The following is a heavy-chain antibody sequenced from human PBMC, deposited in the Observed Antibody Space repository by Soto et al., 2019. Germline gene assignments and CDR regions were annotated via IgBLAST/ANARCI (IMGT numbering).Heavy chain of an antibody. CDR3: ARGDDSSGYYYFDY. V-gene: IGHV3-11*01. D-gene: IGHD3-22*01. Sequence: GGSLRLSCAASGFTFSDYYMSWIRQAPGKGLEWVSYISSSGSTIYYADSVKGRVTMTTDTSTSTAYMELRSLRSDDTAVYYWARGDDSSGYYYFDYWGQGTRVTVSS. J-gene: IGHJ4*02. CDR1: GFTFSDYY. CDR2: ISSSGSTI.